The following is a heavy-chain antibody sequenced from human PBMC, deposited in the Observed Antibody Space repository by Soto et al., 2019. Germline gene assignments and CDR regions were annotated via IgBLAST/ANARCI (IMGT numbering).Heavy chain of an antibody. CDR2: IKSKTDGGTT. D-gene: IGHD6-19*01. V-gene: IGHV3-15*07. Sequence: GGSLRLSCAASGFTFSNAWMNWVRQAPGKGLEWVGRIKSKTDGGTTDYAAPVKGRFTISRDNAKNSLYLQMNSLRAEDTAVYYCARDTNSGWYHYFDYWGQGTLVTVSS. CDR3: ARDTNSGWYHYFDY. CDR1: GFTFSNAW. J-gene: IGHJ4*02.